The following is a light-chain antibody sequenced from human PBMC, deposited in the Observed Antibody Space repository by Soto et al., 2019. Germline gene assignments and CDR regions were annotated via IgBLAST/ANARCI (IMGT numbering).Light chain of an antibody. CDR3: QQYGSSPMT. Sequence: EIVLTQSPGTLSLSPGERATLSCRASQSVSSSYLAWYQQKPGQAPRLLIYGASSRATGIPDMFSGSGSGTDFTLTSSRVAPEDFAVYYCQQYGSSPMTFGQGTKVEIK. CDR1: QSVSSSY. CDR2: GAS. V-gene: IGKV3-20*01. J-gene: IGKJ1*01.